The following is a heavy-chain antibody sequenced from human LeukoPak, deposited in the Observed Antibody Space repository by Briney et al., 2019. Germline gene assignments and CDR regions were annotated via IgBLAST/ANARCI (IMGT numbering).Heavy chain of an antibody. CDR2: IYYSGST. J-gene: IGHJ6*02. Sequence: SETLSLTCTVSGGSISSYYWSWIRQPPGKGLEWIGLIYYSGSTNYNPSLKSRVTISVDTSKNQFSLKLSSVTAADTAVYYCARHRYGTPTPCGMDVWGQGTTVTVSS. V-gene: IGHV4-59*08. CDR3: ARHRYGTPTPCGMDV. D-gene: IGHD2-15*01. CDR1: GGSISSYY.